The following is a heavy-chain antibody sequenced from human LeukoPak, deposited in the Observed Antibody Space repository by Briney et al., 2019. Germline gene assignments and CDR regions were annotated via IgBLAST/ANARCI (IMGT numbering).Heavy chain of an antibody. V-gene: IGHV1-69*02. Sequence: ASVKVSCKASGGTFSSYTISWVRQAPGQGLEWMGRIIPILGIANYAQKFQGRVTITADKSTSTAYMELSSLRSEDTAVYYCARGYYDFWSGYYQTPYGMDVWGQGTTVTVSS. J-gene: IGHJ6*02. CDR1: GGTFSSYT. CDR2: IIPILGIA. D-gene: IGHD3-3*01. CDR3: ARGYYDFWSGYYQTPYGMDV.